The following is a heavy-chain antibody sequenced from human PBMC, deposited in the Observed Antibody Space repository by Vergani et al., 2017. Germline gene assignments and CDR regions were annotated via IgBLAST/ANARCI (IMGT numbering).Heavy chain of an antibody. D-gene: IGHD2-2*02. V-gene: IGHV3-11*01. CDR1: GFSFSDYY. J-gene: IGHJ4*02. CDR2: ISSSGSTI. Sequence: VQLLESGGGLVQPGGSLRLSCAASGFSFSDYYMSWIRQAPGKGLEWVSYISSSGSTIYYADSVKGRFTISRDNAKNSLYLQMNSLRAEDTAVYYCARARVPAAIRSPIDYWGQGTLVTVSS. CDR3: ARARVPAAIRSPIDY.